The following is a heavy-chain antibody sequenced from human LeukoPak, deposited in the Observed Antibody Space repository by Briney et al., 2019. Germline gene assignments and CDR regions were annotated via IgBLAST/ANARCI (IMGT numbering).Heavy chain of an antibody. J-gene: IGHJ4*02. V-gene: IGHV3-64*02. CDR3: ASVSGWYWFDN. Sequence: QAGGSLRLSCTASGFTFGTYAMHWVRQAPGKGMEYVSAISSNGRITYYADSVKGRFTISRDNSKNILYLHMGSLRAEDTAVYYCASVSGWYWFDNWGQGTLVTVST. D-gene: IGHD6-19*01. CDR2: ISSNGRIT. CDR1: GFTFGTYA.